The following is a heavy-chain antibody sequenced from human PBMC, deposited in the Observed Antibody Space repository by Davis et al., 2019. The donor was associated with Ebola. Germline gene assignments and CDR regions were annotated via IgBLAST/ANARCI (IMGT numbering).Heavy chain of an antibody. CDR2: IWYDGSNK. V-gene: IGHV3-33*01. Sequence: GESLKISCAASGFTFSSYGMHWVRQAPGKGLEWVAVIWYDGSNKYYADSVKGRFTISRDNANKSLYLQMDSLRDEDTAVYYCACTIFGTIGNFDYWGQGTLVTVSS. CDR3: ACTIFGTIGNFDY. CDR1: GFTFSSYG. J-gene: IGHJ4*02. D-gene: IGHD3-3*01.